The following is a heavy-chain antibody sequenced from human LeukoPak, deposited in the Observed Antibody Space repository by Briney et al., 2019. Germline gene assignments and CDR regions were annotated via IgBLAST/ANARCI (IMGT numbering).Heavy chain of an antibody. CDR2: INGSGDRT. CDR3: AKPARTDYADY. Sequence: GGSLRLSCVASGFTFSSYAMNWVRQAPGKGLEWVSSINGSGDRTYYADSVKGRFTISRDNSKNTLYLQMNSLRAEDTAVYYCAKPARTDYADYWGQGTLVTVSS. V-gene: IGHV3-23*01. J-gene: IGHJ4*02. D-gene: IGHD1-14*01. CDR1: GFTFSSYA.